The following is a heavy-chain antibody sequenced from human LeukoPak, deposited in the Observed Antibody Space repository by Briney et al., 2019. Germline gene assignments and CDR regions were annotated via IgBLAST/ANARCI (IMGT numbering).Heavy chain of an antibody. CDR3: XXXFPWRQMTIYYYMDV. D-gene: IGHD5-18*01. J-gene: IGHJ6*03. CDR1: GGSISSSSYY. CDR2: IYYSGST. V-gene: IGHV4-39*01. Sequence: SETLSLTCTVSGGSISSSSYYWGWIRQPPGKGLEWIGSIYYSGSTYYNPSLKSRVTISVDTSKNQFSLKLSSVTAADTAVYXXXXXFPWRQMTIYYYMDVWGKGTTVTVSS.